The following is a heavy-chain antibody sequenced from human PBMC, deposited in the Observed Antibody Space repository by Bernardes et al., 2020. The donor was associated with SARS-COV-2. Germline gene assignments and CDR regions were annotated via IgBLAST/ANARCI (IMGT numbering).Heavy chain of an antibody. J-gene: IGHJ4*02. D-gene: IGHD1-1*01. CDR3: ARGYILTGWPPNY. Sequence: SETLSLTCNVSDSSISSYQWSWIRQPPGKGLEWIGYIYYSGSTNYNPSLKSRVTISLDTSKSQISLKLRSVTAADTAVYYCARGYILTGWPPNYWGQGTLVTVSS. V-gene: IGHV4-59*01. CDR1: DSSISSYQ. CDR2: IYYSGST.